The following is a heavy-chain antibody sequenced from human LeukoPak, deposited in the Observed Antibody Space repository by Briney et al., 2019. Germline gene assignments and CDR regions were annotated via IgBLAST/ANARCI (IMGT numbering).Heavy chain of an antibody. D-gene: IGHD6-13*01. CDR1: GRSISSGDYY. CDR3: AREDGSSCFDN. V-gene: IGHV4-30-4*01. Sequence: PSQPLSLPCTVSGRSISSGDYYWSGIRQPPGKGLEWIGYIYYIGITYYNPSLNSRVAISVDPSKKQFCLKLISVTAAYTAMYYCAREDGSSCFDNWGQGTLVTVSS. CDR2: IYYIGIT. J-gene: IGHJ4*02.